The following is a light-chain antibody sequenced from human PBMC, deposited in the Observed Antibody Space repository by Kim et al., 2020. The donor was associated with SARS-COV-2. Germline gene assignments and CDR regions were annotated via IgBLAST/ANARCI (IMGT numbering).Light chain of an antibody. Sequence: QSALTQPPSAYGSPGKSVTISCAGTSSDPIFYNYVSWYQQYPGKAPKLIVFDVSKRPSGVPDRFSGSKSGSTASLTVSGLQADDESYYYCASYAGGADLKFGGGTQLTVL. J-gene: IGLJ2*01. CDR2: DVS. CDR3: ASYAGGADLK. CDR1: SSDPIFYNY. V-gene: IGLV2-8*01.